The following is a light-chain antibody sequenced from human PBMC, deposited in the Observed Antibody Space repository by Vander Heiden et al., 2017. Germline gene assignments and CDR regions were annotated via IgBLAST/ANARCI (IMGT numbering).Light chain of an antibody. Sequence: SVLTQPPSRSGTPAPSVTISCSGSRTNIGNDPVTWYKQLPGTAPKLLIYSNNQRPSGVPDRFSGSKSGTSGSLAISGLQSEDEADYYCAAWDYSLSGFYVFGTGTKVTVL. J-gene: IGLJ1*01. CDR1: RTNIGNDP. CDR2: SNN. V-gene: IGLV1-44*01. CDR3: AAWDYSLSGFYV.